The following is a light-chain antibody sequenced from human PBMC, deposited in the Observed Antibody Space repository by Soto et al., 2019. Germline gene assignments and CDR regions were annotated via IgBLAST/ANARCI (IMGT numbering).Light chain of an antibody. J-gene: IGKJ4*01. V-gene: IGKV3-15*01. CDR2: GVS. Sequence: EIVLTQSPVTLSLSPGERATLSCRASQSVSSSYLAWYQQKPGQAPRLLIFGVSNRAAGIPARFSGSGSGTEFTLTISSLQSEDFAVYYCQQYGDWPLTFGGGTKVDIK. CDR1: QSVSSSY. CDR3: QQYGDWPLT.